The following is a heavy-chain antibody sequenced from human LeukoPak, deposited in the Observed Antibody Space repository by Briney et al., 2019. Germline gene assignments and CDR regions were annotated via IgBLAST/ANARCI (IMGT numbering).Heavy chain of an antibody. J-gene: IGHJ5*02. CDR2: ISWNSGSI. D-gene: IGHD5-18*01. V-gene: IGHV3-9*01. CDR3: AKEGVYSSSFDP. Sequence: GRSLRLSCAASGFTFYDYAMHWVRHAPGKGLEWVSGISWNSGSIGYADSVKGRFTISRDNAKNSLYLQMNSLRAEDAALYYCAKEGVYSSSFDPWGQGTLVTVSA. CDR1: GFTFYDYA.